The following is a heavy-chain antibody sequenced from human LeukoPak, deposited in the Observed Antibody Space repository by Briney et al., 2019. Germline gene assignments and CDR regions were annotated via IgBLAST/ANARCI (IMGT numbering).Heavy chain of an antibody. J-gene: IGHJ4*02. Sequence: SETLSLTCTVSGGSISSYYWGWIRQPPGKGLEWIGYVHHSGNINYNPSLKSRVTISVDTPKNQFSLKLSSVTEADTAVYYCARGYDILTGYGYIDYWGQGTLVTVSS. CDR2: VHHSGNI. CDR1: GGSISSYY. CDR3: ARGYDILTGYGYIDY. V-gene: IGHV4-59*01. D-gene: IGHD3-9*01.